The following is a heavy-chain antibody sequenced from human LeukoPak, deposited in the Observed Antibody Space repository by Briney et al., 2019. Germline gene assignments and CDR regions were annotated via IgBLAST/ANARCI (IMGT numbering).Heavy chain of an antibody. CDR1: GGPISSSNW. V-gene: IGHV4-4*02. J-gene: IGHJ5*02. D-gene: IGHD2-15*01. CDR3: ARSRPHCSGGSCYSGWFDP. CDR2: IYHSGST. Sequence: SGTLSLTCAVSGGPISSSNWWSWVRQPPGKGLEWIGEIYHSGSTNYNPSLKSRVTISVDKSKNQFSVKLSSVTAADTAVYYCARSRPHCSGGSCYSGWFDPWGQGTLVTVSS.